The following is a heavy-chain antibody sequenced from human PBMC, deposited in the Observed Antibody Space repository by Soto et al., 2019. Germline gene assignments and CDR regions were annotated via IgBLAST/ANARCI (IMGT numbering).Heavy chain of an antibody. CDR1: GYTFINYG. CDR3: ARNCFQAGSGRYQHGSISPRYYAMDV. J-gene: IGHJ6*02. D-gene: IGHD2-2*01. V-gene: IGHV1-18*01. Sequence: QVQLVQSGTEVKKPGASVKVSCKTSGYTFINYGISWVRQAPGQGPEWMGWISPYNDDTKDAQKLQGKVPMTTNTTAKTDYEEIMKRRFYLPGNYYRARNCFQAGSGRYQHGSISPRYYAMDVWGQGTTVTVSS. CDR2: ISPYNDDT.